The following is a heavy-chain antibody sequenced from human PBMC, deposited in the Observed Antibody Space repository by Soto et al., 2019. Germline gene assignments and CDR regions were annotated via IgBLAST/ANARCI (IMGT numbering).Heavy chain of an antibody. D-gene: IGHD6-13*01. Sequence: QVQLQESGPGLVKPSQTLSLTCTVSDGSISSGGYYWSWIRQHPGKGLEWIGYIYYSGSTYYNPSLKSRVTISVDTSKNQFSLKLSSVTAADTAVYYCARDAMYSSSWGTGNWFDPWGQGTLVTVSS. V-gene: IGHV4-31*03. CDR1: DGSISSGGYY. CDR3: ARDAMYSSSWGTGNWFDP. J-gene: IGHJ5*02. CDR2: IYYSGST.